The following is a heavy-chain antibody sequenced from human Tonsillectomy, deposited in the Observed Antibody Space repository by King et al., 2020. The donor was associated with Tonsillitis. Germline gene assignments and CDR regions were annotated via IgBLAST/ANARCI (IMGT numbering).Heavy chain of an antibody. CDR3: ARQNGDTDAFDI. CDR1: GFTFSSYD. CDR2: IGTAGDT. V-gene: IGHV3-13*01. D-gene: IGHD4-17*01. Sequence: VQLVESGGGLVQPGGSLRLSYAASGFTFSSYDMHWVRQATGKGLEWVSAIGTAGDTYYPGSVKGRFTISRENAKNSLYLQMNSLRAGDTAVYYCARQNGDTDAFDIWGQGTMVTVSS. J-gene: IGHJ3*02.